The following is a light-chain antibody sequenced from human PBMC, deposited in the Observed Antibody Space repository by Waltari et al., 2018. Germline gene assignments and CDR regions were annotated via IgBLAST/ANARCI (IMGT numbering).Light chain of an antibody. J-gene: IGKJ4*01. Sequence: DIVMTQSPDSLTVSLSERATINCKSSQSVLYNSNNKNYLAWYQQKPGQPPKLLIYWASTRESGVPDRFSGSGSGTDFTLAISSLQAEDVAVYYCQQYFSTPLTFGGGTKVEI. V-gene: IGKV4-1*01. CDR1: QSVLYNSNNKNY. CDR3: QQYFSTPLT. CDR2: WAS.